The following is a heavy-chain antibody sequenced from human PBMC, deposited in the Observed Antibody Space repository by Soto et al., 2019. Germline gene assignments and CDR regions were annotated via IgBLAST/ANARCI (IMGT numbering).Heavy chain of an antibody. CDR2: ISNDGNNK. CDR3: AKDHQTYNWDYLFDS. Sequence: PEGSLRLSCAASGFTFSINDMHWVRQAPGRGLEWVAVISNDGNNKYYADSVKGRFTLSRGNSKNMVYLQMDSLRVEDTAVYFCAKDHQTYNWDYLFDSWGPGTLVTVSS. CDR1: GFTFSIND. J-gene: IGHJ4*02. V-gene: IGHV3-30*18. D-gene: IGHD1-7*01.